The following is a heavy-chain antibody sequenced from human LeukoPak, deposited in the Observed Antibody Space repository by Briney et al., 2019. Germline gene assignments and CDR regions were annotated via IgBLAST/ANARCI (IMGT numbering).Heavy chain of an antibody. CDR1: GFTFSRYW. V-gene: IGHV3-7*01. CDR3: ARESDHSNYPGTFDH. Sequence: GGSLRLSRAASGFTFSRYWMSWVRQAPGKRLEWVANIKHDGSEKYYADSVKGRFTISRDNAKNSLSLQMNSLRVEDTALYYCARESDHSNYPGTFDHWGPGTLVAVSS. D-gene: IGHD4-11*01. CDR2: IKHDGSEK. J-gene: IGHJ4*02.